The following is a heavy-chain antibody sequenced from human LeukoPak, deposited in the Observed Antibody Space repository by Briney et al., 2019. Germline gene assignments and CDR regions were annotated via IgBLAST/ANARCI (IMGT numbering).Heavy chain of an antibody. CDR2: INPNSGGT. D-gene: IGHD3-10*01. Sequence: ASVKVSCKASGYTFNGYYMHWVRQAPGQGLEWMGWINPNSGGTNYAQKFQGRVTMTRDTSISTAYMELSRLRSDDTAVYYCARWNEMVRNMDVWGKGTTVTVSS. J-gene: IGHJ6*03. CDR3: ARWNEMVRNMDV. V-gene: IGHV1-2*02. CDR1: GYTFNGYY.